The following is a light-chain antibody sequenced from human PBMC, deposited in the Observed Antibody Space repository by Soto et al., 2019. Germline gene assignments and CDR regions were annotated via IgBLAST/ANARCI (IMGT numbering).Light chain of an antibody. V-gene: IGKV1-5*03. J-gene: IGKJ2*01. CDR2: RAS. Sequence: DIQMTQSPSTLSASVGDRVTITCRASQSIGPALAWYQQKPGKAPNLLIYRASNLESGVPSRFSGSGSGTEFTLAISSLQPDDFATYYCQQYHIFLTFGQGTKLEIK. CDR3: QQYHIFLT. CDR1: QSIGPA.